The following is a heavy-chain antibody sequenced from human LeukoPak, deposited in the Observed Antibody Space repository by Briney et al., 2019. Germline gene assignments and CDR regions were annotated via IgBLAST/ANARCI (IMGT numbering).Heavy chain of an antibody. CDR2: ISYDGSNK. V-gene: IGHV3-30*03. CDR3: ARDVASAVAFMDV. D-gene: IGHD6-19*01. J-gene: IGHJ6*04. Sequence: PGGSLRLSCAASGFTFSSYGMHWVRQAPGKGLEWVAVISYDGSNKYYADSVKGRFTISRDNAKNSLYLQMNSLRAEDTAVYYCARDVASAVAFMDVWSKGTTVTVSS. CDR1: GFTFSSYG.